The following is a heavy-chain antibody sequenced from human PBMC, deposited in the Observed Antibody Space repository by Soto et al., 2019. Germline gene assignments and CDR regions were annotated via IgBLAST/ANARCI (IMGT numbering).Heavy chain of an antibody. Sequence: GGSLRLSCAASGFTFSSYGMHWVRQAPGKGLEWVAVISYDGSNKYYADSVKGRFTISRDNSKNTLYLQMNSLRAEDTAVYHCAKHTELDTAMVDDYWGQGTLVTVSS. CDR2: ISYDGSNK. D-gene: IGHD5-18*01. CDR1: GFTFSSYG. V-gene: IGHV3-30*18. CDR3: AKHTELDTAMVDDY. J-gene: IGHJ4*02.